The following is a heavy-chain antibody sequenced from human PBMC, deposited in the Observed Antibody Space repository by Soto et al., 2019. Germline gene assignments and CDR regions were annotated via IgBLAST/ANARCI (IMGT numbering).Heavy chain of an antibody. V-gene: IGHV4-39*01. D-gene: IGHD3-3*02. CDR2: IFYLGSS. CDR1: GDSITGSYFY. CDR3: ARHSLALRKNNWFDP. Sequence: SETLSLTCTVSGDSITGSYFYWDLVRQPPGKGREWIGSIFYLGSSYYNPSLKSRVTMSVDTSKNQFSLRLRSVTAADTALYFCARHSLALRKNNWFDPWGQGIMVTVSS. J-gene: IGHJ5*02.